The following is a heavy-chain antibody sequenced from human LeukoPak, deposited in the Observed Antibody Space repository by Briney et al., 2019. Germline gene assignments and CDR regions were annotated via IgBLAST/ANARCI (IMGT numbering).Heavy chain of an antibody. V-gene: IGHV3-21*06. CDR3: ARDKGVTLRAYDI. CDR2: IDASGNYI. J-gene: IGHJ3*02. Sequence: PGGSLRLSCVASGFNLRTYNMNWVCQAPGKGLEWVSFIDASGNYIQYADSMKGRFTISRDNAQNSLFLQLNSLRVEDTAVYYCARDKGVTLRAYDIWGQGTMVTVSS. D-gene: IGHD2-21*02. CDR1: GFNLRTYN.